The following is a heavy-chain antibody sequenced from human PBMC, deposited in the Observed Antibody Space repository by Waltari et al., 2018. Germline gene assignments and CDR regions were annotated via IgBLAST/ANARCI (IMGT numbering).Heavy chain of an antibody. V-gene: IGHV3-30-3*01. CDR1: GFTFSSYA. D-gene: IGHD2-15*01. CDR3: ARDGDLVVTLDY. Sequence: QVQLVESGGGVVQPGRSLRLSCAASGFTFSSYAMHWVRQAPGKGLEWVAVISYDGSNKYSADSVKGRFTISRDNSKNTLYLQMNSLRAEDTAVYYCARDGDLVVTLDYWGQGTLVTVSS. CDR2: ISYDGSNK. J-gene: IGHJ4*02.